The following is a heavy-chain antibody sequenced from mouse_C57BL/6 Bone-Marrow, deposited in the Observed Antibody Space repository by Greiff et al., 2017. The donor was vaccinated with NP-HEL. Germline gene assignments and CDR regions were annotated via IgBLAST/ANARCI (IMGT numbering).Heavy chain of an antibody. V-gene: IGHV1-64*01. CDR1: GYTFTSYW. CDR3: AREARLWWYFDV. D-gene: IGHD3-1*01. CDR2: IHPNSGST. Sequence: VQLQQPGAELVKPGASVKLSCKASGYTFTSYWMHWVKQRPGQGLEWIGMIHPNSGSTNYNEKFKSKATLTVDKSSSTAYMQLSSLTSEDSAVYYCAREARLWWYFDVCGTGTTVTVSS. J-gene: IGHJ1*03.